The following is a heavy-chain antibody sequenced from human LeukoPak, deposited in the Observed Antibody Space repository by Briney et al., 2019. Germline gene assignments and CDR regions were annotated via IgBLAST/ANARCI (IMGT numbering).Heavy chain of an antibody. CDR1: GYTFTGYY. CDR2: INHSSGGT. V-gene: IGHV1-2*02. Sequence: ASVKVSCKASGYTFTGYYMHWVRQAPGQGLEWMGWINHSSGGTNYAQKFQGRVTLTRDTSIRTAYMELSRLRSDDTAVYYCARDWYYGDGYFDYWGQGTLVTVSS. CDR3: ARDWYYGDGYFDY. J-gene: IGHJ4*02. D-gene: IGHD4-17*01.